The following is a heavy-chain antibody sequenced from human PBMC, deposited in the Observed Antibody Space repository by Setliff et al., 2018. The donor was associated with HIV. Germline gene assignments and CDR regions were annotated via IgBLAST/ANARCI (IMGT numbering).Heavy chain of an antibody. V-gene: IGHV4-34*01. CDR3: ARVFVDTAVLRVLEYYFDS. Sequence: SETLSLTCAVYGGSFNGYSWTWIRQPPGKGLEWIGGINHSGSTYYNPSLKSRVTISVDTSKNQFSLKLNSVTAADTAVYYCARVFVDTAVLRVLEYYFDSWGRGTLVTVSS. J-gene: IGHJ4*02. CDR2: INHSGST. D-gene: IGHD5-18*01. CDR1: GGSFNGYS.